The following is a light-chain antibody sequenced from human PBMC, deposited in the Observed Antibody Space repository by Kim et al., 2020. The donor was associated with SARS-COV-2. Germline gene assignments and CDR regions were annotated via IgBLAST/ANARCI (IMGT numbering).Light chain of an antibody. CDR3: QSADSSGIQ. CDR1: ALPKQY. J-gene: IGLJ2*01. Sequence: VSPGQTARITCSGDALPKQYAYWYQQKPGQAPVLVIYKDSERPSGIPERFSGSSSGTTVTLTISGVQAEDEADYCCQSADSSGIQFGGGTQLTVL. CDR2: KDS. V-gene: IGLV3-25*03.